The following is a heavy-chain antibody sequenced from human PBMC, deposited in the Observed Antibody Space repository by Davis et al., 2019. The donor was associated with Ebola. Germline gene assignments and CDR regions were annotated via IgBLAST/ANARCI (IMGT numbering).Heavy chain of an antibody. CDR1: GFTFSHYG. J-gene: IGHJ6*02. CDR3: ARSTGMDV. D-gene: IGHD2-2*01. V-gene: IGHV3-30*03. Sequence: GESLKISCAASGFTFSHYGMHWVRQAPGKGLEWVSVISYDGSDKYYADSVKGRFTISRDNSKNTLYLQMNSLRAEDTAVYYCARSTGMDVWGQGTTVTVSS. CDR2: ISYDGSDK.